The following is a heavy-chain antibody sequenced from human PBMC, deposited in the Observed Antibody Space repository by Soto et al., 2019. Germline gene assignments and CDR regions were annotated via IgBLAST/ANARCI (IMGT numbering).Heavy chain of an antibody. CDR3: ARSPGYSYGDY. J-gene: IGHJ4*02. CDR1: AYTFTSYA. D-gene: IGHD5-18*01. CDR2: INAGNGNT. V-gene: IGHV1-3*01. Sequence: ASVRVSCKPSAYTFTSYAMHWVRQAPGQRLEWMGWINAGNGNTKYSQKFQGRVTITRDTSASTAYMELSSLRSEDTAVYYCARSPGYSYGDYWGQGTLVTVSS.